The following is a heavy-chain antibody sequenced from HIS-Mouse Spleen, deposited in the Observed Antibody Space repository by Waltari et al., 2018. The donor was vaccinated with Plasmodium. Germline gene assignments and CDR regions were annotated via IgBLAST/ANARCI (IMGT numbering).Heavy chain of an antibody. J-gene: IGHJ1*01. CDR1: GFTFSSYA. Sequence: SCAASGFTFSSYAMSWVRQAPGKGLEWVSAISGSGGSTYYADSVKGRFTISRDNSNNTLYLQMNSLRAEDTAVYYCAKSPFTMVRGVTEYFQHWGQGTLVTVSS. V-gene: IGHV3-23*01. D-gene: IGHD3-10*01. CDR3: AKSPFTMVRGVTEYFQH. CDR2: ISGSGGST.